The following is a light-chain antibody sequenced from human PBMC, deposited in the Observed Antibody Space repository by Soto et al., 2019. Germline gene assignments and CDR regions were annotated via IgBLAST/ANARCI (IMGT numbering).Light chain of an antibody. J-gene: IGLJ1*01. CDR1: SSDVGAYNY. CDR3: SSYISSSHIV. CDR2: EVS. V-gene: IGLV2-14*01. Sequence: QYVRSHPASVSWPPGHVITISCTGTSSDVGAYNYVSWYQQHPGKAPKLMIYEVSNRPSGVSNRFSGSKSGNTASLTISGLQAEEEADYYCSSYISSSHIVFGTGTKVTVL.